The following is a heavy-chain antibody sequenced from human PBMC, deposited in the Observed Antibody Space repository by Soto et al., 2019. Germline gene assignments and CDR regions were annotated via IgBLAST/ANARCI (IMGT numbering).Heavy chain of an antibody. V-gene: IGHV4-59*01. CDR2: IYNNGST. J-gene: IGHJ4*02. Sequence: PSETLSLTCTVSGGSISTYYWHWIRQPPGKGLEWILYIYNNGSTNYIPSLKSRVTISLDRSKKQFSLTLNSVTSADTAVYYCARGLSSRVWYALGXWGQGALLTVSX. CDR1: GGSISTYY. D-gene: IGHD6-19*01. CDR3: ARGLSSRVWYALGX.